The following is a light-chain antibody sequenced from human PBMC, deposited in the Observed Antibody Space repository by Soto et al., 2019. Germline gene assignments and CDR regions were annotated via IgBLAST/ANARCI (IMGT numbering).Light chain of an antibody. CDR1: QSVLYSSNNKNY. CDR2: DAS. J-gene: IGKJ5*01. CDR3: QQYENLPT. Sequence: DLVMTPSPYSLSVSLGERATINCKSSQSVLYSSNNKNYLAWYQQKPGRAPKLLIYDASNLEAGVPSRFRGSGSGTDFTFTISRLQPEDIATYYCQQYENLPTFGQGARLETK. V-gene: IGKV4-1*01.